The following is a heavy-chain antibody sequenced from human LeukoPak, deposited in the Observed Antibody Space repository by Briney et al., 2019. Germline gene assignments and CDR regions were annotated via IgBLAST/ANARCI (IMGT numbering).Heavy chain of an antibody. Sequence: KPSETLSLTCAVYGGSFSGYYWSWIRQPPGKGLEWIGEINRSGSTNYNPSLKSRVTISVDTSKNQFSPKLSSVTAADTAVYYCAREVQEYYYDSSGYYAYWGQGTLVTVSS. CDR3: AREVQEYYYDSSGYYAY. CDR1: GGSFSGYY. V-gene: IGHV4-34*01. D-gene: IGHD3-22*01. CDR2: INRSGST. J-gene: IGHJ4*02.